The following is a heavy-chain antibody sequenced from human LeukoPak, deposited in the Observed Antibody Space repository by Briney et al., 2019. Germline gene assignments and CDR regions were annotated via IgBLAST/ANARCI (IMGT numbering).Heavy chain of an antibody. CDR2: IYFTGST. J-gene: IGHJ6*03. D-gene: IGHD6-6*01. V-gene: IGHV4-59*01. Sequence: SGTLFLTCTVSGGSISTYYWTWIRQPPGKGLEYVGYIYFTGSTNYNPSLKSRVTISIDTSKNQFSLMLSSVTAADTAIYFCARVQQLVGYYYYMDVWGKGATVTVSS. CDR1: GGSISTYY. CDR3: ARVQQLVGYYYYMDV.